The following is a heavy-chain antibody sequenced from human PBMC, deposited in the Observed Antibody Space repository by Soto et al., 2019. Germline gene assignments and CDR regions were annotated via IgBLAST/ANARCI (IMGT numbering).Heavy chain of an antibody. CDR1: GYTFTSYG. D-gene: IGHD2-21*02. Sequence: ASVKVSCKASGYTFTSYGIHWVRQAPGQSLEWMGWINAANGDTKYSPKFQGRVTITRDTSASTAYMELSSRRSEDTAVYYCVRRHVSATGIDWFVPWGQGTLVNVSS. CDR2: INAANGDT. CDR3: VRRHVSATGIDWFVP. J-gene: IGHJ5*02. V-gene: IGHV1-3*01.